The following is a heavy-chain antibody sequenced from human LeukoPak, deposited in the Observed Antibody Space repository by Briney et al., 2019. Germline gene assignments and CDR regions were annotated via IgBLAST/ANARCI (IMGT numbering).Heavy chain of an antibody. Sequence: ASVKVSCKASGYTFTSYAMHWVRPAPGQRLEWMGWINAGNGNTKYSQKFQGRVTITRDTSASTAYMELSSLRSEDTAVYYCARSRGYSYGWYFDYWGQGTLVTVSS. V-gene: IGHV1-3*01. D-gene: IGHD5-18*01. J-gene: IGHJ4*02. CDR1: GYTFTSYA. CDR3: ARSRGYSYGWYFDY. CDR2: INAGNGNT.